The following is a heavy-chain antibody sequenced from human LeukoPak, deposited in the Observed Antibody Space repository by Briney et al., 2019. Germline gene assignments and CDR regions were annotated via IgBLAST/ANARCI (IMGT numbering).Heavy chain of an antibody. CDR1: GYTFTSYY. J-gene: IGHJ4*02. V-gene: IGHV1-46*01. CDR3: ARVGSSSSFDY. D-gene: IGHD6-6*01. CDR2: INPSGGST. Sequence: GASVKVSCKASGYTFTSYYMHWVRQAPGQGLEWMGIINPSGGSTSYAQKFQGRVTMTRDTSISTAYMELSRLRSDDTAVYYCARVGSSSSFDYWGQGTLVTVSS.